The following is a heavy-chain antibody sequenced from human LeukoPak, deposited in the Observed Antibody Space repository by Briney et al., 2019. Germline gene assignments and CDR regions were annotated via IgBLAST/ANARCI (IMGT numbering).Heavy chain of an antibody. CDR1: GGSISSDDYY. CDR3: AREGGYSSSHFDY. J-gene: IGHJ4*02. CDR2: IYYSGST. Sequence: SETLSLTCTVSGGSISSDDYYWSWIRQPPGKGLEWIGYIYYSGSTYYNPSLKSRVTISVDTSKNQFSLKLSSVTAADTAVYYCAREGGYSSSHFDYWGQGTLVTVSS. D-gene: IGHD6-6*01. V-gene: IGHV4-30-4*08.